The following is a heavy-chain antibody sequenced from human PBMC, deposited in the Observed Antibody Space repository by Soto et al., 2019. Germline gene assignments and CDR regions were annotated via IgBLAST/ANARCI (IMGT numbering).Heavy chain of an antibody. CDR2: IKPDGTET. Sequence: AGGSLRLSCAGSGFTFSSYWMSWVRQVPGKGLDWVANIKPDGTETYYVDSVRGRFTISRDNAKNSLYLQMDSLRAEDSALYYCARDSGYCRSTSYCFNYWGRGTLVTVSS. D-gene: IGHD2-2*01. V-gene: IGHV3-7*01. J-gene: IGHJ4*02. CDR1: GFTFSSYW. CDR3: ARDSGYCRSTSYCFNY.